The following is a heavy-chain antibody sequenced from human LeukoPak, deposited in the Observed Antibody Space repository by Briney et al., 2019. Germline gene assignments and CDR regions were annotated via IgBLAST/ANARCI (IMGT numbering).Heavy chain of an antibody. V-gene: IGHV3-72*01. CDR2: TRKEVHSYTT. CDR1: GFTFSAHY. D-gene: IGHD6-13*01. CDR3: TREEVGSSSWTQFGYYYYGMDV. Sequence: PGGSLRLSCAASGFTFSAHYMDWVRQAPGKGLEWVGRTRKEVHSYTTEYAASVKGRFTISRDDSRNSLYLQMNSLKTEDTAVYYCTREEVGSSSWTQFGYYYYGMDVWGKGTTVTVSS. J-gene: IGHJ6*04.